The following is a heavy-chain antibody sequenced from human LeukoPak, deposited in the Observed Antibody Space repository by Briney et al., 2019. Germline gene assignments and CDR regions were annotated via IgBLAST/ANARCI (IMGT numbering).Heavy chain of an antibody. D-gene: IGHD4-17*01. J-gene: IGHJ6*02. CDR2: ISGSGGRT. Sequence: GGSLRLSCAASGFTFSSYGMSWVRQAPGKGLEWVAAISGSGGRTYYADSVKGRFTISRDNSKNTLYLQMNSLRAEDTAVYYCAKGSDGEYVYYYYGMDVWGQGTTVTVSS. CDR3: AKGSDGEYVYYYYGMDV. CDR1: GFTFSSYG. V-gene: IGHV3-23*01.